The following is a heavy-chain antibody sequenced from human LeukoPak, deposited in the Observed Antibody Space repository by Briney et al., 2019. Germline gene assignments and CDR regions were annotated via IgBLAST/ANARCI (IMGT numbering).Heavy chain of an antibody. V-gene: IGHV4-39*07. CDR3: ARVVDRYNYVYYHYGVDV. Sequence: KPSETLSLTCTVSGGSISSSSYYWGWIRQPPGKGLEWIGSVYYSGSTYYNPSLKSRVTISGDTSKNQFSLKLSSVTAADTAVYYCARVVDRYNYVYYHYGVDVWGQGTTVTVSS. J-gene: IGHJ6*02. CDR1: GGSISSSSYY. CDR2: VYYSGST. D-gene: IGHD3-10*02.